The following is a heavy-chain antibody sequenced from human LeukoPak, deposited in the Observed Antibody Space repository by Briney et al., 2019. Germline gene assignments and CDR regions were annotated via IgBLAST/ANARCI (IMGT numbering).Heavy chain of an antibody. V-gene: IGHV4-39*07. CDR2: IYYSGST. D-gene: IGHD3-3*01. CDR1: GGSISSSSYY. Sequence: PSETLSLTCTVSGGSISSSSYYWGWIRQPPGKGLEWIGSIYYSGSTYYNPSLKSRVTISVDTSKNQFSLKLSSVTAADTAVYYCAREGTYYDFWSGFSHYYYYMDVWGKGTTVTVSS. J-gene: IGHJ6*03. CDR3: AREGTYYDFWSGFSHYYYYMDV.